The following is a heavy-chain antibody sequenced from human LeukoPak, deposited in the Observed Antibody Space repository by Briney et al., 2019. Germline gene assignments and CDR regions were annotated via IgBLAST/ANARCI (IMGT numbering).Heavy chain of an antibody. D-gene: IGHD3-22*01. CDR2: ISGSGGST. J-gene: IGHJ4*02. CDR3: AKGNYYDSSGYSYFDY. Sequence: PGGSLRLSCAASGFTFSSYAMSWVRQAPGKGLEWVSAISGSGGSTYYADSVKGRFTISRDNSKNTLYLQMNSLRAEDTAVYYCAKGNYYDSSGYSYFDYWGQGTLVTVSS. CDR1: GFTFSSYA. V-gene: IGHV3-23*01.